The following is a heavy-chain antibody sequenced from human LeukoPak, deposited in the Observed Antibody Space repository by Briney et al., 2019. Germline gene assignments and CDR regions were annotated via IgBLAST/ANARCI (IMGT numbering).Heavy chain of an antibody. V-gene: IGHV3-7*01. CDR1: GFTFSSYW. CDR2: IKVDGSEI. CDR3: TRDRQGPRLYEMDI. D-gene: IGHD2-8*01. Sequence: GGSPRLSCAASGFTFSSYWMSWVRQAPGKGPEWVANIKVDGSEIYYVDSVKGRFTISRDNAKNSLYLQMNSLRAEDTAVYYCTRDRQGPRLYEMDIWGQGTTVTVSS. J-gene: IGHJ6*02.